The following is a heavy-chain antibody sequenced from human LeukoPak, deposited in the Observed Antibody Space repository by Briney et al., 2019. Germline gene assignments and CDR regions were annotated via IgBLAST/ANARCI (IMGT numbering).Heavy chain of an antibody. CDR3: ARFSTVTTGFDY. J-gene: IGHJ4*02. D-gene: IGHD4-17*01. CDR1: GYTFTGYY. V-gene: IGHV1-2*02. Sequence: GSSVKVSCKASGYTFTGYYMHWVRQAPGQGLEWMGWINPNSGGTNYAQKFQGRVTMTRDTSISTAYMELSRLRSDDTAVYYCARFSTVTTGFDYWGQGTLVTVSS. CDR2: INPNSGGT.